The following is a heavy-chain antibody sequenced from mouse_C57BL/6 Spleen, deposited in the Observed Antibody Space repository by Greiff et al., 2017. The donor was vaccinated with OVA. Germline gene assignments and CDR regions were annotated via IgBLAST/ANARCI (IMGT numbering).Heavy chain of an antibody. V-gene: IGHV1-62-2*01. CDR3: ARHEDRGYGYDGYAMDY. CDR1: GYTFTEYT. J-gene: IGHJ4*01. D-gene: IGHD2-2*01. Sequence: LVESGAELVKPGASVKLSCKASGYTFTEYTIHWVKQRSGQGLEWIGWFYPGSGSIKYNEKFKDKATLTADKSSSTVYMELSRLTSEDSAVYFCARHEDRGYGYDGYAMDYWGQGTSVTVSS. CDR2: FYPGSGSI.